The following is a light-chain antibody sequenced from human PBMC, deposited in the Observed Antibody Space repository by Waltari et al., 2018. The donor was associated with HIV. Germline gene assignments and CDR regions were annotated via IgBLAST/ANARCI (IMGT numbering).Light chain of an antibody. CDR2: AAS. V-gene: IGKV1-39*01. J-gene: IGKJ3*01. CDR1: QTISTY. Sequence: DIQMTQSPSSLSASLGDRIIITCRASQTISTYVNWYPQKAGRAPNLLIYAASTLQSGVPSRFSGSGSGTDFILTINSLKAEDFATYYCQQGYGRPTFGPGTRVDV. CDR3: QQGYGRPT.